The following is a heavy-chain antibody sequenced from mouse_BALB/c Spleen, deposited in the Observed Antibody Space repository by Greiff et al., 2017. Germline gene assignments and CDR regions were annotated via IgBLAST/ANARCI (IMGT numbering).Heavy chain of an antibody. Sequence: VQLQQSGAELAKPGASVKMSCKASGYTFTSYRMHWVKQRPGQGLEWIGYINPSTGYTEYNQKFKDKATLTADKSSSTAYMQLSSLTSEDSAVYYCARTMITYYFDYWGQGTTLTVSS. CDR2: INPSTGYT. D-gene: IGHD2-4*01. CDR1: GYTFTSYR. J-gene: IGHJ2*01. V-gene: IGHV1-4*01. CDR3: ARTMITYYFDY.